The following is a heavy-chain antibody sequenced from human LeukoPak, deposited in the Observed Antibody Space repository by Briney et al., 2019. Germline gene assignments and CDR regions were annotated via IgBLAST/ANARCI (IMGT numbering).Heavy chain of an antibody. Sequence: PGRSLTLSCAASGFPFSNVWKSWARQAPGRGLEWVGRIKSKADGGIIDYAATVKVRFTISRDDSTNTLYLQMNSLKTEDTAVYYCTKDHGSGSYYFDYWGQGTLVTVSS. D-gene: IGHD3-10*01. CDR3: TKDHGSGSYYFDY. J-gene: IGHJ4*02. V-gene: IGHV3-15*01. CDR2: IKSKADGGII. CDR1: GFPFSNVW.